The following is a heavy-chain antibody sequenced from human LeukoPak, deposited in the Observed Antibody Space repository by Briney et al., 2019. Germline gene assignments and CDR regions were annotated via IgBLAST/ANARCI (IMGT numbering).Heavy chain of an antibody. Sequence: SETLSLTCTVSGSSISRYSWSWIRQPPGKGLEWIGYIYYSGSTSYNPSLKSRLTISVDTSNNQFSLKLSSVTAADTAVYYCARQMGGIAVAAKTFDYWGQGTLVTVSS. CDR1: GSSISRYS. D-gene: IGHD6-19*01. J-gene: IGHJ4*02. CDR3: ARQMGGIAVAAKTFDY. CDR2: IYYSGST. V-gene: IGHV4-59*08.